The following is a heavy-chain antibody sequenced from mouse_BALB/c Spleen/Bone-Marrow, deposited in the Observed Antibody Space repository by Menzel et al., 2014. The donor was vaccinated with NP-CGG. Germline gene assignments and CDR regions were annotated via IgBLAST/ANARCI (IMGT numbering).Heavy chain of an antibody. Sequence: EVQVVESGGGLVQPGGSLKLSCATSGFTFSDYYMYWVRQTPEKRLEWVAYISNGGGSTYYPDTVKGRFTISRDNAENTLYLQMSRLKSEDTAMYYCARQDYSYYYAMDYWGQGTSVTVSS. V-gene: IGHV5-12*02. CDR3: ARQDYSYYYAMDY. CDR2: ISNGGGST. J-gene: IGHJ4*01. D-gene: IGHD2-13*01. CDR1: GFTFSDYY.